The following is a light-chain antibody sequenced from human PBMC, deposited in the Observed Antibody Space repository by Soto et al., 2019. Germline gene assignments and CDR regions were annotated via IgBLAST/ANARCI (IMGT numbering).Light chain of an antibody. V-gene: IGLV2-11*01. CDR1: SSDVGGYNY. CDR2: DVS. J-gene: IGLJ1*01. CDR3: CSYAGSYTVYV. Sequence: QAALTQPRSVCGSPGQSVTISCTGTSSDVGGYNYVSWYQQHPGKAPKLMIYDVSKRPSGVPDRFSGSKSGNTASLTISGLQAEDEADYYCCSYAGSYTVYVFGTGTKVTV.